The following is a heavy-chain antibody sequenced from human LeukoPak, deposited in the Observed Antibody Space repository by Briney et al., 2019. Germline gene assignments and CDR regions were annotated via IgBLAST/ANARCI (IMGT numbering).Heavy chain of an antibody. J-gene: IGHJ3*01. V-gene: IGHV4-34*01. CDR1: AGSFSGHY. CDR3: ARVLRGTSTESTDAFDV. Sequence: PSETLSLTCAVYAGSFSGHYWRWIRQPPAREREWMSESNYSGNTHNNPSLMSRVTIPVDTAKNQFTFRLSSVTAASTPVYFSARVLRGTSTESTDAFDVWGQGKMVTVSS. D-gene: IGHD3-16*01. CDR2: SNYSGNT.